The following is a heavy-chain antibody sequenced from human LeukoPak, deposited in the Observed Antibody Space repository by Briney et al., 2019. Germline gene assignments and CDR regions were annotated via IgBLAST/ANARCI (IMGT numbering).Heavy chain of an antibody. V-gene: IGHV3-30-3*01. Sequence: GGSLRLSCAASGFTFSSYAMHWVRQAPGKGLEWVAVISYDGSNKYYADSVKGRFTISRDNSKNTLYLQMNSLRAEDTAVYYCARGPQPMTPLDYWGQGTLVTVSS. CDR2: ISYDGSNK. J-gene: IGHJ4*02. CDR1: GFTFSSYA. CDR3: ARGPQPMTPLDY. D-gene: IGHD3-22*01.